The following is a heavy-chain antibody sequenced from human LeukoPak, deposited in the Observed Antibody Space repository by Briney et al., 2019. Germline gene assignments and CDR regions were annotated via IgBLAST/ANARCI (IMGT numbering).Heavy chain of an antibody. Sequence: SETLSLTRTVSGYSISSGYYWGWIRQPPGKGLEWIGSIYHSGSTYYNPSLKSRVTISVDTSKNQFSLKLSSVTAADTAVYYCARDRKGMTTVTTDFDYWGQGTLVTVSS. CDR2: IYHSGST. V-gene: IGHV4-38-2*02. D-gene: IGHD4-11*01. CDR1: GYSISSGYY. J-gene: IGHJ4*02. CDR3: ARDRKGMTTVTTDFDY.